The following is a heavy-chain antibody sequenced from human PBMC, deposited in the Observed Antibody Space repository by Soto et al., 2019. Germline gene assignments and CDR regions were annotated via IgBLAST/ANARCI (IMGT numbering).Heavy chain of an antibody. Sequence: SETLSLTCTVSGGSISSYYWSWIRQPPGKGLEWIGYIYYSGSTYYNPSLKSRVTISVDTSKDQFSLKLSSVTAADTAVYYCARWYYYDSSGYPSFDYGMDVWGQGTTVTVSS. V-gene: IGHV4-59*12. D-gene: IGHD3-22*01. CDR1: GGSISSYY. J-gene: IGHJ6*02. CDR2: IYYSGST. CDR3: ARWYYYDSSGYPSFDYGMDV.